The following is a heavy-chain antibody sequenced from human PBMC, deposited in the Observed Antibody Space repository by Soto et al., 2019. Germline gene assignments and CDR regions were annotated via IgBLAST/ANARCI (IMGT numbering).Heavy chain of an antibody. CDR2: INAYNRDK. V-gene: IGHV1-18*01. J-gene: IGHJ6*02. D-gene: IGHD1-1*01. CDR1: GYPLTTYG. Sequence: ASVKVSCEASGYPLTTYGITWVRQAPGQGLESLGWINAYNRDKKYAQNVQGRISMTSDTSTNIAYMELGSLRYDDTAVYYCARWGGDYYDSNGFSNKWNNGMDVWGQGTTVTVSS. CDR3: ARWGGDYYDSNGFSNKWNNGMDV.